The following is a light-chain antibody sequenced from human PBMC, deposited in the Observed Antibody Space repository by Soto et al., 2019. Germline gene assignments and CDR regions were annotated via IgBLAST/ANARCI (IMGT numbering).Light chain of an antibody. V-gene: IGKV3-20*01. CDR1: QSVSSSY. J-gene: IGKJ3*01. Sequence: EIVLTQSPGTLSLSPGERATLSCRASQSVSSSYLAWYQQRPGRAPRLLIFGASYRVTGVPDRFSGSGSGTDFTLTISRLEPEDFAVYYCQQYSSSPPEFTFGPGTKVDSK. CDR3: QQYSSSPPEFT. CDR2: GAS.